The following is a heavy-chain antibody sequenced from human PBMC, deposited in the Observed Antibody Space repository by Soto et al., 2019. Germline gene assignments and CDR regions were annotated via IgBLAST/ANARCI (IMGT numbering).Heavy chain of an antibody. V-gene: IGHV3-30*03. J-gene: IGHJ6*03. CDR1: GFTFSSYG. CDR3: ARGLRGYCSSTSCYVVGYYYYMDV. Sequence: PGGSLRLSCAASGFTFSSYGMHWVRQAPGKGLEWVAVISYDGSNKYYADSVKGRFTISRDNSKNTLYLQMNSLRAEDTAVYYCARGLRGYCSSTSCYVVGYYYYMDVWGKGTSVTVSS. CDR2: ISYDGSNK. D-gene: IGHD2-2*01.